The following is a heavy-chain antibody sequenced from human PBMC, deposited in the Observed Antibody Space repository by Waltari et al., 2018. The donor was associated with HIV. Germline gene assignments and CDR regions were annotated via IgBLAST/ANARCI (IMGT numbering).Heavy chain of an antibody. D-gene: IGHD3-22*01. Sequence: QVQLQESGPGLVKPSETLSLTCTVSGGSVSSYYWNWFRPPPGKGLEGIAYIDNSGSTNYNPSLKRRVTISVDTSKNQFSLELSSVTAADTAVYYCARGRHSSGYSLWYFDLWGRGTLVTVSS. J-gene: IGHJ2*01. CDR3: ARGRHSSGYSLWYFDL. CDR1: GGSVSSYY. CDR2: IDNSGST. V-gene: IGHV4-59*02.